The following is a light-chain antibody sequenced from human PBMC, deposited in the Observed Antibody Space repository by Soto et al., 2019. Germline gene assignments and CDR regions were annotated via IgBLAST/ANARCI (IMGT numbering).Light chain of an antibody. J-gene: IGLJ1*01. CDR3: AAWDDSLNGSYV. Sequence: QAVLTQPPSASGTPGQRVTISCCGSSSNIGSNTVNWYQQLPGTAPKHLIYSNNQRPSGVPDRFAGSKSGTSASLAISGLQSEDEADYYCAAWDDSLNGSYVFGTGTKLPVL. CDR2: SNN. CDR1: SSNIGSNT. V-gene: IGLV1-44*01.